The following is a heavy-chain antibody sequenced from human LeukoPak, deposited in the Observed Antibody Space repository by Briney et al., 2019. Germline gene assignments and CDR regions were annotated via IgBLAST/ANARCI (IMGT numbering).Heavy chain of an antibody. V-gene: IGHV4-39*01. CDR1: GGSISSSSYY. CDR3: ARLDYYDSSGYYS. CDR2: IYYSGST. Sequence: SETLSLTCTVSGGSISSSSYYWGWIRQPPGKGLEWIGSIYYSGSTYYNPSLKSRITISVDTSKNQFSLKLSSVTAADTAVYYCARLDYYDSSGYYSWGQGTLVTVSS. J-gene: IGHJ4*02. D-gene: IGHD3-22*01.